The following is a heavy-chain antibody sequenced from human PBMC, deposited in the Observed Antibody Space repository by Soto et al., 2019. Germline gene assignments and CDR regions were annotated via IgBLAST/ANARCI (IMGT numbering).Heavy chain of an antibody. CDR3: ARSSEVPNPYFDY. D-gene: IGHD3-10*01. V-gene: IGHV3-30-3*01. CDR2: ISHDGTNR. Sequence: PGGSLRLSCAASGFAFNIYAIHWVRQAPGQGLEWVAAISHDGTNRYYTDSVRGRFTISRDNSKNTVHLEMDSLRADDTAVYYGARSSEVPNPYFDYWGQGTLVTVSS. CDR1: GFAFNIYA. J-gene: IGHJ4*02.